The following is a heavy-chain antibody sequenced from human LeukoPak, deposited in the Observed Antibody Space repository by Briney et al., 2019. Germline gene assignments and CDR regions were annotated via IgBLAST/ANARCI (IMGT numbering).Heavy chain of an antibody. CDR2: FYPEDGET. CDR1: GYTLTELS. CDR3: ATLTGYCSGGSCYDAFDI. V-gene: IGHV1-24*01. J-gene: IGHJ3*02. D-gene: IGHD2-15*01. Sequence: GAPVKVSCKVSGYTLTELSMHWVRQAPGKGLEWMGGFYPEDGETIYAQKFQGRVTMTEDTSTDTAYMELSSLRSEDTAVYYCATLTGYCSGGSCYDAFDIWGQGTMVTVSS.